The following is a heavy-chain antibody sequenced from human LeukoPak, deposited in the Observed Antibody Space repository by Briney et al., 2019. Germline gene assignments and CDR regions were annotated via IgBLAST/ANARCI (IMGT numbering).Heavy chain of an antibody. CDR2: VSSTGYT. V-gene: IGHV4-39*01. CDR3: ARHEGRIVAPHYFDY. J-gene: IGHJ4*02. CDR1: GGSIDSSGYF. D-gene: IGHD2/OR15-2a*01. Sequence: SETLSLTCIVPGGSIDSSGYFWGWIRQPPGQGLEWVGTVSSTGYTYYNPSLKSRLTISADTSKNQFSLKVISVTAADTAVYYCARHEGRIVAPHYFDYWGQGTLVTVSS.